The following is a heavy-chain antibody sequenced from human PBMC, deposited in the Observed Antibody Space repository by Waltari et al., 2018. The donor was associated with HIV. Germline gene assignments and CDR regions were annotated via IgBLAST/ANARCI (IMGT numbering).Heavy chain of an antibody. CDR2: ISSTSSFI. CDR1: GSPSTTFS. D-gene: IGHD3-3*01. V-gene: IGHV3-21*01. Sequence: EVQLVESGGGLVQPGGSLGPPCVVSGSPSTTFSMKWVRKAPGKGLEWVSSISSTSSFIYYADSVKGRFTISRDNGKNSLYLQINNLRVEDTAVYYCASEDFWSGPHNWGQGTLVTVSS. J-gene: IGHJ4*02. CDR3: ASEDFWSGPHN.